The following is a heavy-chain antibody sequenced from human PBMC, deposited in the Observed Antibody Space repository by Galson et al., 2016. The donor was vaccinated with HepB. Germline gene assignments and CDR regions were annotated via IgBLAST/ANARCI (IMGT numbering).Heavy chain of an antibody. CDR2: SSHTGST. V-gene: IGHV4-34*01. CDR3: ATGYCSGGSCYSGAFHS. CDR1: GGSLSAYY. D-gene: IGHD2-15*01. J-gene: IGHJ3*02. Sequence: SETLSLTCAVHGGSLSAYYWNWLRQPPGKGLEWIGESSHTGSTDYNPSLKSRVAFSVDTSKNQFSLNLNSVTDADTAVYYCATGYCSGGSCYSGAFHSWGRGTMVTVSS.